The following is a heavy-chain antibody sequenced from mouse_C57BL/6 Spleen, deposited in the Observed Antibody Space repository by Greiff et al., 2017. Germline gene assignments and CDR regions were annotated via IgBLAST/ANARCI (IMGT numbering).Heavy chain of an antibody. D-gene: IGHD1-1*01. J-gene: IGHJ3*01. CDR3: ARDSYYGISPFAY. Sequence: EVKVVESGGGLVQSGRSLRLSCATSGFTFSDFYMEWVRQAPGKGLEWIAASRNKANDYTTEYSASVKGRFIVSRDTSQSILYLQMNALRAEDTAIYYCARDSYYGISPFAYVSQGTLVTVSA. CDR1: GFTFSDFY. CDR2: SRNKANDYTT. V-gene: IGHV7-1*01.